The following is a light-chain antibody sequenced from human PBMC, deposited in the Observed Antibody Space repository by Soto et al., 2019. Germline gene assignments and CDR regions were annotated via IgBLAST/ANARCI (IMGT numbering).Light chain of an antibody. Sequence: EIVMTQSPATLSVSPGERATLSCTASHGVSSNLAWYQQKPGQAPRLLIYGASIRATDIPARFSGSGSGTEFTLTISSVQSEDFAVYYCQQYINWPPLYTFGQGTKLEIK. CDR3: QQYINWPPLYT. V-gene: IGKV3-15*01. CDR1: HGVSSN. J-gene: IGKJ2*01. CDR2: GAS.